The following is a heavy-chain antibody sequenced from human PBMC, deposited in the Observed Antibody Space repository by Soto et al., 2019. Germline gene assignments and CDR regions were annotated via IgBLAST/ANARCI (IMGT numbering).Heavy chain of an antibody. J-gene: IGHJ5*02. Sequence: QVQLQESGPGLVKPSETLSLTCTVSGGSISSYYWSWIRQPPGKGLEWIGYIYYSGSTNYNPSLKSRVTISVDTAKNQFSLKLSSVTAADTAVYYCAVWVDWFDPWCQGTLVTVSS. CDR1: GGSISSYY. CDR3: AVWVDWFDP. D-gene: IGHD3-16*01. CDR2: IYYSGST. V-gene: IGHV4-59*01.